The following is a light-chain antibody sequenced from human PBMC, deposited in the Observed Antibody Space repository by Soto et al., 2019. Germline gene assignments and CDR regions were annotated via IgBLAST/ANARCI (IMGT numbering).Light chain of an antibody. CDR2: EVS. CDR1: SSDIGAYKF. Sequence: QSALTQPPSASGSPGPSVAISCTGTSSDIGAYKFVSWYQQHPGKAPKLIIYEVSRRPSGVPDRFSGSKSGNTASLTVSGLLAEDEADYYCSLYAGTNSVVFGGGTKLTVL. J-gene: IGLJ2*01. CDR3: SLYAGTNSVV. V-gene: IGLV2-8*01.